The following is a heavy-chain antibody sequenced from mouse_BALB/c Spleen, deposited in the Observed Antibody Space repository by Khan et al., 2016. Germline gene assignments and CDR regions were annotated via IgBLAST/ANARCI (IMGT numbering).Heavy chain of an antibody. J-gene: IGHJ2*01. Sequence: EVQLVESGGGLVQPGGSLKLSCAASGFTFSTYGMSWVRQTPDKRLELVATINSNGGSTYYPDSVKGRFTISRDNAKNTLYLQMSSLKTEDTAMYYCARESYRYYVDYWGQGTILTVSS. D-gene: IGHD2-14*01. V-gene: IGHV5-6-3*01. CDR1: GFTFSTYG. CDR3: ARESYRYYVDY. CDR2: INSNGGST.